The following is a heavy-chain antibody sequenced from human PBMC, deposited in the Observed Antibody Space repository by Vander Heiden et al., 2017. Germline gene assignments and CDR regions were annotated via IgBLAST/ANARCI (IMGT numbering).Heavy chain of an antibody. CDR3: ARRTRYGSGSYYNWGDAFDI. CDR2: ISAYNGNT. D-gene: IGHD3-10*01. Sequence: QVQLVQSGAEVKKPGASVKVSCKASGYTFTSYGIRWVRQAPGQGLEWMGWISAYNGNTNYAQKLQGRVTMTTDTSTSTAYMELRSLRSDDTAVYYCARRTRYGSGSYYNWGDAFDIWGQGTMVTVSS. J-gene: IGHJ3*02. V-gene: IGHV1-18*01. CDR1: GYTFTSYG.